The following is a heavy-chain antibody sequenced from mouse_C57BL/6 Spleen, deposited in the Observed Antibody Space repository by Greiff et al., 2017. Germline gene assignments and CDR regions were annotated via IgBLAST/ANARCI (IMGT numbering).Heavy chain of an antibody. D-gene: IGHD2-3*01. CDR3: ARGDGYYVYYVDY. CDR1: GYSFTSYW. V-gene: IGHV1-53*01. CDR2: INPSNGGT. J-gene: IGHJ2*01. Sequence: QVQLQHPGTELVKPGASVKLSCKASGYSFTSYWMHWVKQSPGQGLEWIGNINPSNGGTNYNEKFKSKATLTVDKSSSTAYMQLSSLTSEDSAFDCGARGDGYYVYYVDYWGQGTTLTVSS.